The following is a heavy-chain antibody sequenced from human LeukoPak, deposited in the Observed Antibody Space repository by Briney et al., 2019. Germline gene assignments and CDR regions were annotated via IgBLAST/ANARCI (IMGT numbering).Heavy chain of an antibody. Sequence: LTGGSLRLSCAASGLTFRSHWMHWVRQAPGKGLVWVSRISENRYTTNYADSVKGRFTISRDNAKNTVYLQMNSLRVEDTAVYYCARDIVIGSGSCLDWGQGTLVTVSS. D-gene: IGHD3-10*01. CDR3: ARDIVIGSGSCLD. V-gene: IGHV3-74*01. CDR1: GLTFRSHW. J-gene: IGHJ4*02. CDR2: ISENRYTT.